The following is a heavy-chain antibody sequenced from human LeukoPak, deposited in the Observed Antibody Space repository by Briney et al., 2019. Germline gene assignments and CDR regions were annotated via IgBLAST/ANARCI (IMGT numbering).Heavy chain of an antibody. J-gene: IGHJ5*02. D-gene: IGHD4-17*01. CDR3: AKVTVTTGGSWFDP. V-gene: IGHV3-30*18. Sequence: GGSLRLSCAASGFTFSSYGMHWVRQAPGRGLEWVAVISYDGSNKYYADSVKGRFTISRDNSKNTLYLQMNSLRAEDTAVYYCAKVTVTTGGSWFDPWGQGTLVTVSS. CDR1: GFTFSSYG. CDR2: ISYDGSNK.